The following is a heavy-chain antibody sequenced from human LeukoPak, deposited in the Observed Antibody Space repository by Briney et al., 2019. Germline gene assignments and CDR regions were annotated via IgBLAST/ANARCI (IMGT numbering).Heavy chain of an antibody. D-gene: IGHD4-11*01. V-gene: IGHV3-23*01. CDR3: AKTGTEDDCSIHFDH. CDR2: ISASGAGT. CDR1: GFTFSSSA. J-gene: IGHJ4*02. Sequence: PGGSLRLSCAASGFTFSSSAMSWVRQAPGKGLEWVSTISASGAGTYYADSVKGRFTISRDDSNNTLYLQMSSLRADDTALYYCAKTGTEDDCSIHFDHWGRGALVTVSS.